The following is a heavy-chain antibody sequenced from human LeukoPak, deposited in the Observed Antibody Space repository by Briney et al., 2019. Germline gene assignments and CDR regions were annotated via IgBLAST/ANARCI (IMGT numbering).Heavy chain of an antibody. J-gene: IGHJ6*02. CDR3: AKDMDSSTSPFYGMYV. V-gene: IGHV3-9*01. CDR1: GFIFDDYA. Sequence: GGSLRLSCAASGFIFDDYAMHWVRQAPGKGLEWVSGISSNSGSIDYADSVKGRFTTSRDKAKNSMYLQMHSLRAEDTAVYYCAKDMDSSTSPFYGMYVWGQGTTVTVSS. CDR2: ISSNSGSI. D-gene: IGHD2-2*01.